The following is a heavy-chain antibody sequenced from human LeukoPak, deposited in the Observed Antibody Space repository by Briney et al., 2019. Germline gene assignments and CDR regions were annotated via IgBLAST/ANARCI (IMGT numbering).Heavy chain of an antibody. CDR1: GGSISSSSYY. J-gene: IGHJ3*02. CDR2: IYYSGGT. Sequence: PSETLSLTCTVSGGSISSSSYYWGWIRQPPGKGLEWIGSIYYSGGTYYNPSLKSRVTISVDTSKNQFSLKLSSVTAADTAVYYCARGYSSSWYSVGAFDIWGQGTMVTVSS. CDR3: ARGYSSSWYSVGAFDI. V-gene: IGHV4-39*07. D-gene: IGHD6-13*01.